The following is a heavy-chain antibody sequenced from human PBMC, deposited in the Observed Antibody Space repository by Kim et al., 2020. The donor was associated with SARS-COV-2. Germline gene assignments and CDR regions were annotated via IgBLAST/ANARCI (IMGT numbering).Heavy chain of an antibody. CDR1: GGSFSGYY. D-gene: IGHD2-2*01. CDR3: ARRDAWQYYGMDV. J-gene: IGHJ6*02. CDR2: INHSGST. Sequence: SETLSLTCAVYGGSFSGYYWSWIRQPPGKGLEWIGEINHSGSTNYNPSLKSRVTISVDTSKNQFSLKLSSVTAADTAVYYCARRDAWQYYGMDVWGQGTTVTVSS. V-gene: IGHV4-34*01.